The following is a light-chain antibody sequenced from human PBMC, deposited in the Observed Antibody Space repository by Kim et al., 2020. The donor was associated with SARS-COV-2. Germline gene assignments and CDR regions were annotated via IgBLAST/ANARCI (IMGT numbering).Light chain of an antibody. CDR1: QTVGNY. CDR2: SAS. J-gene: IGKJ4*01. Sequence: IQLTQSPSSLSASVGDRVTITCRASQTVGNYLNWYHQKAGKAPQILIYSASNLQSGVPSRFSGSGSGTDFTLTISSVQLEDFATYYCQQTSSVPLAFGGGTKVDIK. CDR3: QQTSSVPLA. V-gene: IGKV1-39*01.